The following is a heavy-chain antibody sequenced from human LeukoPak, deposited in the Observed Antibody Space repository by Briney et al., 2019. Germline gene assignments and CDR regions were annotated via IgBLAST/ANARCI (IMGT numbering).Heavy chain of an antibody. Sequence: SETLSLTCTVSGGSISSYYWGWIRQPPGKGLEWIGTMSYSGSTYYNPSLKSRVTISVDTSKNQFSLKLISVTAADTAVYYCARDLASPTASFDIWGQGTMVTVSS. J-gene: IGHJ3*02. CDR3: ARDLASPTASFDI. CDR2: MSYSGST. V-gene: IGHV4-39*07. CDR1: GGSISSYY.